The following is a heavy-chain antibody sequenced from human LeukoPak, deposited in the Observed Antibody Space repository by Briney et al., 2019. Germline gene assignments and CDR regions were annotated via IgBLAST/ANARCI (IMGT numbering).Heavy chain of an antibody. D-gene: IGHD6-13*01. CDR2: ISSSSSSYI. J-gene: IGHJ4*02. V-gene: IGHV3-21*01. CDR1: GFTFNTYN. CDR3: ARDLMGIAYRGAFYY. Sequence: GGSLRLSCAASGFTFNTYNMNWVRQAPGKGLEWVSSISSSSSSYIYYADSVKGRFTISRDNAKDSLYLQMNSLRAEDTAVYYCARDLMGIAYRGAFYYWGQGTLVTVSS.